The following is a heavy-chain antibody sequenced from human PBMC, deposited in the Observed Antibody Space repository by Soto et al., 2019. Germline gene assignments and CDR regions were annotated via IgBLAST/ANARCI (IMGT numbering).Heavy chain of an antibody. CDR2: ISAHNGNT. J-gene: IGHJ4*02. Sequence: QVHLVQSGAEVKKPGASVKVSCKGSGYGFTTYGITWVRQAPGQGLEWMAWISAHNGNTNYAQKLQRRVTVTRDTSTSTAYRELRSLRSDDTAVYYCARGRYGDYWGQGVLVTVSS. V-gene: IGHV1-18*01. CDR1: GYGFTTYG. D-gene: IGHD1-1*01. CDR3: ARGRYGDY.